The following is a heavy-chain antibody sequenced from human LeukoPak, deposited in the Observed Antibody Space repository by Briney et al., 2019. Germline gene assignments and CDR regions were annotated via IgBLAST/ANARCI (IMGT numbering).Heavy chain of an antibody. J-gene: IGHJ5*02. Sequence: SETLSLTCTVSGYSISSGYYWGWIRQPPGKGLEWIGSIYHSGSTYYNPSLKSRVTLSVDTSKNQFSLNLSSVTAADTAVYYCARTTSDMVRGVMSNWFDLWGQGTLVTVSS. V-gene: IGHV4-38-2*02. CDR3: ARTTSDMVRGVMSNWFDL. CDR1: GYSISSGYY. D-gene: IGHD3-10*01. CDR2: IYHSGST.